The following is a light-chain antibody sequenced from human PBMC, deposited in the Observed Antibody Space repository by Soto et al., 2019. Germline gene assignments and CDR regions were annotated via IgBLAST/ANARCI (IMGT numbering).Light chain of an antibody. CDR2: DTS. J-gene: IGKJ4*01. CDR1: QSVSNY. Sequence: EIVLTQSPGILSLSPGERATLPCRASQSVSNYLAWYQQKPGQAPRLLIYDTSNRATGIPARFSGSGSGTDFTLTISSLEPEDFAVYFCQHRSNWPLTFGGGTKVDI. V-gene: IGKV3-11*01. CDR3: QHRSNWPLT.